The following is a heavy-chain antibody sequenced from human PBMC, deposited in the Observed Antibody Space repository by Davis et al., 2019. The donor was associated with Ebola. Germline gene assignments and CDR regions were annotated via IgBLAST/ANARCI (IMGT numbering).Heavy chain of an antibody. CDR2: IKQDGSEK. CDR3: AKSFLYCSSTSCYTSYGMDV. J-gene: IGHJ6*02. V-gene: IGHV3-7*01. Sequence: GESLKISCAASGFTVSSNYMSWVRQAPGKGLEWVANIKQDGSEKYYVDSVKGRFTISRDNSKNTLYLQMNSLRAEDTAVYYCAKSFLYCSSTSCYTSYGMDVWGQGTTVTVSS. D-gene: IGHD2-2*02. CDR1: GFTVSSNY.